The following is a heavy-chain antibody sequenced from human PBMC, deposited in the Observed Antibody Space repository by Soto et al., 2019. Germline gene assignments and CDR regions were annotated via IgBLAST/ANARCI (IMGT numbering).Heavy chain of an antibody. CDR3: AKARGYTYGYPLDD. CDR2: ISGSEGNT. Sequence: EVQLLESGGGLVQPGGSLRLSCAASGFTFSSYAMSWVRQAPGKGLEWVSAISGSEGNTYYADSVKGRFTISRDYSKNTLYLQMSSLRAEDTALYYCAKARGYTYGYPLDDWGRGTLVTVSS. D-gene: IGHD5-18*01. J-gene: IGHJ4*02. V-gene: IGHV3-23*01. CDR1: GFTFSSYA.